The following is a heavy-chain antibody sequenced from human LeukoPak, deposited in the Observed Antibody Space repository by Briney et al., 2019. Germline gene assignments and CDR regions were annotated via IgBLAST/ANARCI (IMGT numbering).Heavy chain of an antibody. D-gene: IGHD3-22*01. V-gene: IGHV3-7*01. CDR1: GFALSGYW. CDR2: VNQGGSET. CDR3: ARYDSSGCAIDY. J-gene: IGHJ4*02. Sequence: PGGSLRLSCAASGFALSGYWMNWVRQAPGKGLEWVASVNQGGSETYYVDSMKGRFTISRDNAENSLYLQMNSLRAEDMAVYYCARYDSSGCAIDYWGQGTLVTVSS.